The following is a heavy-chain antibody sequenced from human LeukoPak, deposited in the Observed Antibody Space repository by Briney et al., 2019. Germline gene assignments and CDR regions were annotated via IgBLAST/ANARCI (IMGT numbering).Heavy chain of an antibody. D-gene: IGHD3-10*01. J-gene: IGHJ4*02. CDR3: ARVGAYYGSGSYGDY. V-gene: IGHV1-18*01. Sequence: ASVKVSCKASGYTFTSYGISWVRQAPGQGLEWMGGISAYNGNTNYAQKLQGRVTMTTDTSTSTAYMELRSLRSDDTAVYYCARVGAYYGSGSYGDYWGQGTLVTVSS. CDR2: ISAYNGNT. CDR1: GYTFTSYG.